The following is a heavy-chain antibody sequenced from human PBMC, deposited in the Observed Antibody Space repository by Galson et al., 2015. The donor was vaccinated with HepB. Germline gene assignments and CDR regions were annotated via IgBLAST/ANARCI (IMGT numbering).Heavy chain of an antibody. D-gene: IGHD3-10*01. CDR2: ISSTGTTM. Sequence: SLRLSCAASGFTFSSYTMNWVRQAPGKGLESVSYISSTGTTMYYADTAKGRFTISRDNAQNSLYLQMNSLRDEDTAVYYCARVYFGSGSSSAYWYLDLWGRGALVTVSS. V-gene: IGHV3-48*02. CDR1: GFTFSSYT. J-gene: IGHJ2*01. CDR3: ARVYFGSGSSSAYWYLDL.